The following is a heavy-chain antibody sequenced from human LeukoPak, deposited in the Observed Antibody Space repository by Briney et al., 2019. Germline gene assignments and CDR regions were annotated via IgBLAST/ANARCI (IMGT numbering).Heavy chain of an antibody. CDR1: GGSITNYW. J-gene: IGHJ4*02. CDR3: ARVGDWNDLVY. Sequence: SETLSLTCTVSGGSITNYWWSWIRQPPGRRLEWIGYIYYSGSTTNYNPSLRGRATISVDASKNQFSLRLRSVTAADTAVYYCARVGDWNDLVYWGQGTLVSVSS. CDR2: IYYSGSTT. D-gene: IGHD1-1*01. V-gene: IGHV4-59*01.